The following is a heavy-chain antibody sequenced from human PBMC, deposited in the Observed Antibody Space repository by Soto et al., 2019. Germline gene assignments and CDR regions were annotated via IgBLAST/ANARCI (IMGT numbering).Heavy chain of an antibody. CDR3: ARGYCSSTSCYHNWFDP. CDR2: INPSGGST. Sequence: GASVKVSCKASGYTFTSYYMHWVRQAPGQGLEWMGIINPSGGSTSYAQKFQGRVTMTRDTSTSTVYMELSSLRSEDTAVYYCARGYCSSTSCYHNWFDPWGQGTLVTVSS. V-gene: IGHV1-46*01. J-gene: IGHJ5*02. CDR1: GYTFTSYY. D-gene: IGHD2-2*01.